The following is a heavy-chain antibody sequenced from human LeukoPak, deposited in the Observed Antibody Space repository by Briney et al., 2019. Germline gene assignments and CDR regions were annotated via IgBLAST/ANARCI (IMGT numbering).Heavy chain of an antibody. CDR3: ARAIVATFATDY. CDR1: GYTFTDYY. V-gene: IGHV1-2*02. D-gene: IGHD5-12*01. J-gene: IGHJ4*02. Sequence: ASVKVSCKASGYTFTDYYIHRVRQAPGQGLEWMGWINPNSGGTNYAQMFRGRVTLTRDTSINTAYMDLSRLRSDDTAVYHCARAIVATFATDYWGQGTLVTVSS. CDR2: INPNSGGT.